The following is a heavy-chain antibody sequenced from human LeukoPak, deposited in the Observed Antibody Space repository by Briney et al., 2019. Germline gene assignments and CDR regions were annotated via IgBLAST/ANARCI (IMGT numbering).Heavy chain of an antibody. CDR1: GFTFSSYA. CDR2: ISYDGSNK. Sequence: GRSLRLSCAASGFTFSSYAMHWVRQAPGKGLEWVAVISYDGSNKYYADSVKGRFTISRDNSKNTLYLQMNSLRAEDTAVYYCARDLTISITMIVPGAFDIWGQGTMVTVSS. D-gene: IGHD3-22*01. V-gene: IGHV3-30-3*01. CDR3: ARDLTISITMIVPGAFDI. J-gene: IGHJ3*02.